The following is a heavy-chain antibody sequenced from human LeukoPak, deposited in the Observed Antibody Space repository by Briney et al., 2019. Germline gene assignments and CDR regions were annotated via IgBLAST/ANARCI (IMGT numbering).Heavy chain of an antibody. CDR1: GGSFSGYY. J-gene: IGHJ3*02. Sequence: SETLSLTCAVYGGSFSGYYWSWIRQPPGKGLEWIGEINHSGSTNYNPSLKSRLTISVDTSKNQFSLKLSSVTAADTAVYYCARGRRLLWFGELLFDAFDIWGQGTMVTVSS. CDR3: ARGRRLLWFGELLFDAFDI. V-gene: IGHV4-34*01. D-gene: IGHD3-10*01. CDR2: INHSGST.